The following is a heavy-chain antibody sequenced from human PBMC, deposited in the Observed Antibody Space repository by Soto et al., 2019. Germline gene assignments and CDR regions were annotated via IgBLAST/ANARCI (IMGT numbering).Heavy chain of an antibody. CDR2: INPSGGST. CDR3: ARGGYRTIQISRGYYGMDV. CDR1: GYTFTSYY. D-gene: IGHD3-16*02. J-gene: IGHJ6*02. V-gene: IGHV1-46*01. Sequence: GASVKVSCKASGYTFTSYYMHWVRQAPGQGLEWMGIINPSGGSTSYAQKFQGRVTMTRDTSTSTVYMELSSLRSEDTAVYYCARGGYRTIQISRGYYGMDVWGQGTTVTVYS.